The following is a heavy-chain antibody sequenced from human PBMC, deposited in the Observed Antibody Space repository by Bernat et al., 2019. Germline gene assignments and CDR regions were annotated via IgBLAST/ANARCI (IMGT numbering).Heavy chain of an antibody. D-gene: IGHD2-21*01. CDR3: AKFRGQLIRNYYMNV. CDR1: GFTFGTFA. J-gene: IGHJ6*03. V-gene: IGHV3-23*04. CDR2: MTGGGTT. Sequence: EVRLVESGGDLVQPGGSLRPSCAASGFTFGTFAMSSVRQAPGKGLEWVSSMTGGGTTYSADSVKGRVIISGDNSKNMLFMQMDSLTAEDTAVYYCAKFRGQLIRNYYMNVWGEGTTVTVS.